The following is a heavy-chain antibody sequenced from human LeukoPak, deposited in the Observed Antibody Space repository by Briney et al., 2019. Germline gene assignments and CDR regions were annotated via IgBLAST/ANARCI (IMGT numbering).Heavy chain of an antibody. D-gene: IGHD3-22*01. V-gene: IGHV3-21*01. Sequence: KPGGSLRLSCAASGFTFSSYAMNWVRQAPGKGLEWVSSISSSSSYIYYADSVKGRFTISRDNAKNSLYLQMNSLRAEDTAVYYCASINYYDSSGYAYWGQGTLVTVSS. J-gene: IGHJ4*02. CDR3: ASINYYDSSGYAY. CDR1: GFTFSSYA. CDR2: ISSSSSYI.